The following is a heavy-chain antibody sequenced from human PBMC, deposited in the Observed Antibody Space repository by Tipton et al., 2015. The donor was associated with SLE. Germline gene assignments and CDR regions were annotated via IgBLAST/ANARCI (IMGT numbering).Heavy chain of an antibody. V-gene: IGHV4-34*01. CDR2: VNHSGST. CDR3: ARCTIFGVVRGSFDS. CDR1: GGSFSDYF. Sequence: TLSLTCAVYGGSFSDYFWTWIRQSPGKGLEWIGEVNHSGSTDYHPSLKSRVTMSVGTSKNQFSLKLTSVTAADTALYYCARCTIFGVVRGSFDSWRQGALVTVS. J-gene: IGHJ4*02. D-gene: IGHD3-3*01.